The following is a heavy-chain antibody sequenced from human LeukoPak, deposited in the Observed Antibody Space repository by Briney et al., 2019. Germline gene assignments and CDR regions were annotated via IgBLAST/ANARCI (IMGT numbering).Heavy chain of an antibody. Sequence: QPGGSLRLSCAASGFTFSSCSMTWVRQAPGKGLEWVSVISRSGGSTYYADSVKGRFTISRDNSKNTLYLQMNSLRAEDTAVYYCAIGTAGTTGGNYWGQGTLVTVSS. CDR1: GFTFSSCS. D-gene: IGHD6-13*01. V-gene: IGHV3-23*01. CDR3: AIGTAGTTGGNY. CDR2: ISRSGGST. J-gene: IGHJ4*02.